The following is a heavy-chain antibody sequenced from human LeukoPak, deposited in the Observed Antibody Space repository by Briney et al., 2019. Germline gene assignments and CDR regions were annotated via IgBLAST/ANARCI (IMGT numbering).Heavy chain of an antibody. J-gene: IGHJ4*02. CDR2: MNPNTGNT. Sequence: ASVKVSCKASGYTITSYDINWVRQATGQGLEWMGWMNPNTGNTGYAQKFQGRITITRDISINTAYMELSSLRSDDTAVYFCARVITSGWYYFDYWGQGTLVTVSS. CDR1: GYTITSYD. CDR3: ARVITSGWYYFDY. V-gene: IGHV1-8*03. D-gene: IGHD6-19*01.